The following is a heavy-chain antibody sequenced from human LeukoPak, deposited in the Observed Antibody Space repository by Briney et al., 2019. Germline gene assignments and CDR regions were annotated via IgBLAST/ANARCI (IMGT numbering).Heavy chain of an antibody. Sequence: PGGSLRLSCAASGFTLSGSAMHWVRQASGKGLEWVGRIRSKANSYATAYAASVKGRFTISRDDSKNTAYLQMNSLKTEDTAVYYCAKGSYPQRLLVGAKGGVSFDYWGQGTLVTVSS. CDR1: GFTLSGSA. V-gene: IGHV3-73*01. D-gene: IGHD1-26*01. J-gene: IGHJ4*02. CDR2: IRSKANSYAT. CDR3: AKGSYPQRLLVGAKGGVSFDY.